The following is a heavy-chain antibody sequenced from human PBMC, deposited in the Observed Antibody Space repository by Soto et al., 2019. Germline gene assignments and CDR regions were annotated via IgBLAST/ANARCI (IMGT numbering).Heavy chain of an antibody. J-gene: IGHJ4*02. V-gene: IGHV3-9*01. D-gene: IGHD6-6*01. Sequence: SLRLSCAASGFTFDDYAMHWVRQAPGKGLEWVSGISWNSGSIGYADSVKGRFTISRDNAKNSLYLQMNSLRAEDTALYYCAKESSSSSPADFDYWGQGTLVTVSS. CDR2: ISWNSGSI. CDR3: AKESSSSSPADFDY. CDR1: GFTFDDYA.